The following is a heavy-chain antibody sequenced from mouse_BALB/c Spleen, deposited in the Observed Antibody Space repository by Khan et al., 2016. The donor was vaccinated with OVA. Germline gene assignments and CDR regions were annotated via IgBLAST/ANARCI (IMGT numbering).Heavy chain of an antibody. CDR2: INPSNGYT. Sequence: QVQLKQSGDELARPGASVKMSCKASGYTFISYTIHWIKKRPGQGLEWIGYINPSNGYTNYNQKFKDKATLTTDKSSTTAYLQLSSLTSDDSAVYNCVRDGAYHRNDGWFAYWGQGTLVTVSA. J-gene: IGHJ3*01. CDR3: VRDGAYHRNDGWFAY. CDR1: GYTFISYT. V-gene: IGHV1-4*01. D-gene: IGHD2-14*01.